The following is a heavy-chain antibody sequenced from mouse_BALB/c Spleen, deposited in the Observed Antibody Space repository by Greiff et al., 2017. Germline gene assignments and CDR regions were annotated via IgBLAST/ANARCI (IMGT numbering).Heavy chain of an antibody. CDR2: ISNGGGST. D-gene: IGHD2-14*01. CDR3: ARHGVRHYAMDY. CDR1: GFTFSSYT. Sequence: EVKLMESGGGLVQPGGSLKLSCAASGFTFSSYTMSWVRQTPEKRLEWVAYISNGGGSTYYPDTVKGRFTISRDNAKNTLYLQMSSLKSEDTAMYYCARHGVRHYAMDYWGQGTSVTVSS. J-gene: IGHJ4*01. V-gene: IGHV5-12-2*01.